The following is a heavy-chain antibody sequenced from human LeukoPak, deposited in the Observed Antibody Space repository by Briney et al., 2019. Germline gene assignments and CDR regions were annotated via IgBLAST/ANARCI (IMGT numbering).Heavy chain of an antibody. J-gene: IGHJ4*02. CDR3: ARLVGAPRNYFDY. D-gene: IGHD1-26*01. V-gene: IGHV4-34*01. CDR1: GGSFSGYY. CDR2: INHSGST. Sequence: SETLSLTCAVYGGSFSGYYWSWIRQPPGKGLEWIGEINHSGSTNYNPSLKSRVTISVDTSKNQFSLKLSSVTAADTAVYYCARLVGAPRNYFDYWGQGTLVTVSS.